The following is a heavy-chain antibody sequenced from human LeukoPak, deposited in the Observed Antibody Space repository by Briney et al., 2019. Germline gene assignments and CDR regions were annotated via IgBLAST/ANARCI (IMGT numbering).Heavy chain of an antibody. CDR3: ARAPLGATGLDY. V-gene: IGHV4-4*07. J-gene: IGHJ4*02. CDR2: MSSSGNT. Sequence: SETLSLTCTVSGGSVSSNYWSWIRQPAGKGLEWIGRMSSSGNTNYNPSLKGRVTMSVDTSKNQFSLKLFSVTAADTAVYYCARAPLGATGLDYWGQGTLVTVSS. CDR1: GGSVSSNY. D-gene: IGHD1-26*01.